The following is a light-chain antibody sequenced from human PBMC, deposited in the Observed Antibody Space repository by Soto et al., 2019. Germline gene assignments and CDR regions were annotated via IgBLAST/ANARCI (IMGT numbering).Light chain of an antibody. J-gene: IGKJ1*01. Sequence: AIQMTQSPSSLSASVGDRVTITCRASQGIRNDLGWYQQKPGKAPKVLIHGASSLQSGVPSRFSGSGSGTDFTLTISSLQPEDFATYYCLQDYNYPRTFGQGTKVDIK. CDR2: GAS. CDR3: LQDYNYPRT. CDR1: QGIRND. V-gene: IGKV1-6*01.